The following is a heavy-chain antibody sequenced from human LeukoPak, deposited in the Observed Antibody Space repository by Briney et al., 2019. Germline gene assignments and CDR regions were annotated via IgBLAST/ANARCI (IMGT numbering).Heavy chain of an antibody. CDR1: GFTFSSYA. Sequence: GGSLRLSCAASGFTFSSYAMHWVRQAPGKGLEWVAVISYDGSNKYYADSVKGRFTITRDNSKNTLYLQMNSLRAEDTAVYYCARGSLNMPDIVVVPADVEPYFDYWGQGTLVTVSS. CDR3: ARGSLNMPDIVVVPADVEPYFDY. V-gene: IGHV3-30-3*01. CDR2: ISYDGSNK. D-gene: IGHD2-2*01. J-gene: IGHJ4*02.